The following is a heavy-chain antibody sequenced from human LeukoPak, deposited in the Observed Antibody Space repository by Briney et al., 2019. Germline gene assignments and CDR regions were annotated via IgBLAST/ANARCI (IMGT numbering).Heavy chain of an antibody. CDR3: ARGALKDFYYYGSDY. J-gene: IGHJ4*02. V-gene: IGHV3-66*01. Sequence: GGSLRLSCAASGFTVSSNYMSWVRQAPGKGLEWVSVIYSGGSTYYADSVKGRFTISRDNSKNTLYLQMNSLRAEDTAVYYCARGALKDFYYYGSDYWGQGTLVTVSS. CDR2: IYSGGST. D-gene: IGHD3-10*01. CDR1: GFTVSSNY.